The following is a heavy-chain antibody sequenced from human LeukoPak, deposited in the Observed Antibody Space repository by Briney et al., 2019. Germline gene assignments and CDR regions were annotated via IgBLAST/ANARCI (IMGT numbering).Heavy chain of an antibody. D-gene: IGHD1-26*01. CDR3: ARAKWGSDFDY. J-gene: IGHJ4*02. Sequence: GGSLRLSCAASGFTFSSYEMNWVRQAPGKGLEWVSVIYSGGSTYYADSVKGRFTISRDNSKNTLYLQMNSLRAEDTAVYYCARAKWGSDFDYWGQGTLVTVSS. V-gene: IGHV3-66*02. CDR2: IYSGGST. CDR1: GFTFSSYE.